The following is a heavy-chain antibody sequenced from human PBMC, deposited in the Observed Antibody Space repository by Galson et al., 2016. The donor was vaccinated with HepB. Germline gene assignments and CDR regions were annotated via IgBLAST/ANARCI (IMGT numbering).Heavy chain of an antibody. J-gene: IGHJ4*02. CDR3: STMGWYGAVDY. V-gene: IGHV3-15*01. CDR1: GYTFSSVW. CDR2: IKSNSDGGTT. D-gene: IGHD3-10*01. Sequence: SLRLSCAVSGYTFSSVWMSWVRQAPGRGLEWVGRIKSNSDGGTTDYAAPVKGRFIMSRDDSKKTLYLQMNSLKTEDTAVYYCSTMGWYGAVDYWGQGTLLTVSS.